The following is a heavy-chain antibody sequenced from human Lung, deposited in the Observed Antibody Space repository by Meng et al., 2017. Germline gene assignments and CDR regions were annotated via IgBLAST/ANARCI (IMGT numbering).Heavy chain of an antibody. Sequence: VQLVQVRAEVKKPGAPVKASCKASGYTFTSYDINWVRQATGQGLEWMGWMNPNSGNTGYAQKFQGRVTMTRNTSISTAYMELSSLRSEDTAVYYCARGLLRHIGGNWFDPWGQGTLVTVSS. V-gene: IGHV1-8*01. CDR1: GYTFTSYD. CDR2: MNPNSGNT. CDR3: ARGLLRHIGGNWFDP. J-gene: IGHJ5*02. D-gene: IGHD3-16*01.